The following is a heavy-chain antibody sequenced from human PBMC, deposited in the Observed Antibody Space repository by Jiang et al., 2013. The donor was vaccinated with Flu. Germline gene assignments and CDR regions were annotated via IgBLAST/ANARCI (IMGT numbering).Heavy chain of an antibody. CDR1: GFTFSNAW. CDR3: TTTYYYDSSGYYY. CDR2: IKSKTDGGTT. D-gene: IGHD3-22*01. Sequence: VQLVESGGGLVKPGGSLRLSCAASGFTFSNAWMSWVRQAPGKGLEWVGRIKSKTDGGTTDYAAPVKGRFTISRDDSKNXLYLQMNSLKTEDTAVYYCTTTYYYDSSGYYYWGQGTLVHRLL. J-gene: IGHJ4*02. V-gene: IGHV3-15*01.